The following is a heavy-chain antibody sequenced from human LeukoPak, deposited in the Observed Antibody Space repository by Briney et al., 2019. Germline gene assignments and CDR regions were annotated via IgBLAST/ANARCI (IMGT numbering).Heavy chain of an antibody. CDR3: AKDTGIAAAGTPYYYYGMDV. CDR1: GFTFSSYA. J-gene: IGHJ6*02. D-gene: IGHD6-13*01. CDR2: ISGSGGST. Sequence: PGGSLRLSCAVSGFTFSSYAMSWVRQAPGKGLEWVSAISGSGGSTYYADSVKGRFTISRDNSKNTLYLQMNSLRAEDTAVYYCAKDTGIAAAGTPYYYYGMDVWGQGTTVTVSS. V-gene: IGHV3-23*01.